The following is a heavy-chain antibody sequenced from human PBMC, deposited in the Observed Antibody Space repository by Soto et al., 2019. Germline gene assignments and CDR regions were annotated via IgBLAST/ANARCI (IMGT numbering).Heavy chain of an antibody. CDR1: GGSISSGGYS. V-gene: IGHV4-39*01. Sequence: SETLSLTCAVCGGSISSGGYSWSWIRQPPGKGLEWIGSIYYSGSTYYNPSPSLKSRVTISVDTSKNQFSLRLTSMTAADAAVYYCSRGGSGHQPYFDYWGQGALVTVSS. D-gene: IGHD2-15*01. CDR3: SRGGSGHQPYFDY. J-gene: IGHJ4*02. CDR2: IYYSGST.